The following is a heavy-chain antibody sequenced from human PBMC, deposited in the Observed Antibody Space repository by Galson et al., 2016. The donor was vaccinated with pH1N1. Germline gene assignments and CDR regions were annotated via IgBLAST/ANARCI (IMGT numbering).Heavy chain of an antibody. Sequence: SLRLSCAASGFTFSGYGMHWVRQAPGKGLEWVAFTSYDGSNQYYADSVKGRFTISRDNSKNTVYLQMNSLRVEDTAVYHCAKDSEYSRSPFYWGQGILVTVSS. J-gene: IGHJ4*02. CDR3: AKDSEYSRSPFY. CDR1: GFTFSGYG. V-gene: IGHV3-30*18. CDR2: TSYDGSNQ. D-gene: IGHD6-6*01.